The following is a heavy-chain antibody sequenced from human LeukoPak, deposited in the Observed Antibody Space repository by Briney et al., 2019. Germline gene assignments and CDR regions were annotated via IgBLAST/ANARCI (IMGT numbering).Heavy chain of an antibody. CDR1: GFTFSNYW. J-gene: IGHJ4*02. D-gene: IGHD1-14*01. Sequence: PGGSLRLSCAASGFTFSNYWMHWVRHAPGKGLVWVSRIYPDGSSTNYADSVKGRFTISRDNAKNTLYLQMNSLRGEDTAVYYCARGASNRFDYWGQGTLVTVSS. CDR2: IYPDGSST. V-gene: IGHV3-74*01. CDR3: ARGASNRFDY.